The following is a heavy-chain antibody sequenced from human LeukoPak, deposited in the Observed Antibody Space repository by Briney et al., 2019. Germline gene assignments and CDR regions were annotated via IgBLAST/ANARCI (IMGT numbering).Heavy chain of an antibody. D-gene: IGHD5-24*01. CDR3: ARDGRDGYV. CDR2: ISFDGSNK. V-gene: IGHV3-30-3*01. J-gene: IGHJ4*02. Sequence: GGSLRLSCAASGFTFTSYTMHWVRQAPGKGLEWVALISFDGSNKYYADSVKGRFTISRDNSKNTLYLQMNSLRAEDTAVYYCARDGRDGYVWGQGTLVTVSS. CDR1: GFTFTSYT.